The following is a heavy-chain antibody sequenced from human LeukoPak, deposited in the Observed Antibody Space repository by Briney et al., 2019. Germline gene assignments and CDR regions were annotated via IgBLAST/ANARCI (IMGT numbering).Heavy chain of an antibody. CDR1: GASISTYY. J-gene: IGHJ4*02. Sequence: PSETLSLTCTVSGASISTYYWSRIRQPAGKGLEWVGRIFASGTTNYNPSLESRVAMSVDTSKNQFSLNLSSVTAADTAIYYCVQDGPLRSDYWGQGTLVTVSS. CDR2: IFASGTT. V-gene: IGHV4-4*07. CDR3: VQDGPLRSDY. D-gene: IGHD3-16*01.